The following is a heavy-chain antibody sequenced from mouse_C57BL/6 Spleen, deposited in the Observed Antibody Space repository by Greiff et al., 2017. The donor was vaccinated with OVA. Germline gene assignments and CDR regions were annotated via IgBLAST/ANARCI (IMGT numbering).Heavy chain of an antibody. J-gene: IGHJ1*03. CDR1: GYTFTSYW. CDR3: ARRAYYSNYDLYWYFDV. Sequence: QVQLQQPGAELVKPGASVKLSCKASGYTFTSYWMHWVKQRPGRGLEWIGRIDPNSGGTKYNEKLKSKATLTVDKPSSTAYMQLSSLTSEDSAVXYCARRAYYSNYDLYWYFDVWGTGTTVTVSS. D-gene: IGHD2-5*01. CDR2: IDPNSGGT. V-gene: IGHV1-72*01.